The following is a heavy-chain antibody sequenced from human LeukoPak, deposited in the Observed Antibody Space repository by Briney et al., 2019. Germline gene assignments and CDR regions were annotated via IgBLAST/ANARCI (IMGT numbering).Heavy chain of an antibody. D-gene: IGHD2-21*02. CDR3: ARDLTCGGDCYKYDAFDI. J-gene: IGHJ3*02. V-gene: IGHV1-46*01. Sequence: ASVKVSCKASGYTFTSYYMHWVRQAPGQGLEWMGIINPSGGSTSYAQKFQGRVTTTRDTSTSTVYMELSSLRSEDTAVYYCARDLTCGGDCYKYDAFDIWGQGTMVTVSS. CDR1: GYTFTSYY. CDR2: INPSGGST.